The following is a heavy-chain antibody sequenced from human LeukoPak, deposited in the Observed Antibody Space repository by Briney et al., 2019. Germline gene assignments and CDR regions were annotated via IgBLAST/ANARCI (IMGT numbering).Heavy chain of an antibody. D-gene: IGHD2-2*01. CDR1: GLTFSSYA. J-gene: IGHJ4*02. Sequence: GGSLRLSCAVSGLTFSSYAMSWVRQVPGKGLEWVSTISGSSNNSNYADSVKGRFTISRDISKNTLYLQMNSLRAEDTALYYCAKDSCTSISCFVGYWGQGTLVTVSS. CDR3: AKDSCTSISCFVGY. CDR2: ISGSSNNS. V-gene: IGHV3-23*01.